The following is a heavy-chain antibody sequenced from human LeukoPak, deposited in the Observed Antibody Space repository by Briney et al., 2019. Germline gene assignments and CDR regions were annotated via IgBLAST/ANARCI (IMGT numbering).Heavy chain of an antibody. CDR1: GGSISSYY. CDR2: IYYSGST. J-gene: IGHJ6*02. Sequence: SETLSLTCTVSGGSISSYYWSWIRQPPGKGLEWIGYIYYSGSTNYNPSLKSRVTISVDTSKNQFSLKLSSVTAADTAVYYCARAERRYVTVEGYYYGMDVWGQGTTVTVSS. CDR3: ARAERRYVTVEGYYYGMDV. V-gene: IGHV4-59*08. D-gene: IGHD4-23*01.